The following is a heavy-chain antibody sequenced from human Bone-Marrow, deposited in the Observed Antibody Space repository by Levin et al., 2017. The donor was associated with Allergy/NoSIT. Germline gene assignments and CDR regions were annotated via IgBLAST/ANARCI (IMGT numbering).Heavy chain of an antibody. J-gene: IGHJ4*02. D-gene: IGHD5-12*01. CDR1: GYTFTSYG. CDR3: AREVGGYPYLNNDY. Sequence: SVKVSCKASGYTFTSYGISWVRQAPGQGLEWMGWISAYNGNTNYAQKLQGKVTMTTDTSTSTAYMELRSLRSDDTAVYYCAREVGGYPYLNNDYWGQGTLVTVSS. CDR2: ISAYNGNT. V-gene: IGHV1-18*01.